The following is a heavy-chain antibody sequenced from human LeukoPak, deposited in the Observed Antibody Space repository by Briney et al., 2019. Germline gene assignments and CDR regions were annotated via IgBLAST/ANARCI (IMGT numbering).Heavy chain of an antibody. J-gene: IGHJ4*02. Sequence: PGGTLRLSCAASGFTFSNYGINWVRQSPGKGLEWVSAISGSGGSTYYADSVKGRFTISRDNSKNTLYLQMNSLRAEDTAVYYCASRRGWYDYWGQGTLVTVSS. D-gene: IGHD6-19*01. V-gene: IGHV3-23*01. CDR1: GFTFSNYG. CDR2: ISGSGGST. CDR3: ASRRGWYDY.